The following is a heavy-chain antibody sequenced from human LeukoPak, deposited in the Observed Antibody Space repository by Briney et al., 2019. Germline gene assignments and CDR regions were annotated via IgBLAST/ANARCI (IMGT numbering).Heavy chain of an antibody. CDR3: ARGEVWFGVAFDI. CDR2: ISSSGSTI. D-gene: IGHD3-10*01. CDR1: GGSISSYY. J-gene: IGHJ3*02. Sequence: LSLTCTVSGGSISSYYWSWIRQPPGKGLEWVSYISSSGSTIYYADSVKGRFTISRDNAKNSLYLQMNSLRAEDTAVYYCARGEVWFGVAFDIWGQGTMVTVSS. V-gene: IGHV3-11*01.